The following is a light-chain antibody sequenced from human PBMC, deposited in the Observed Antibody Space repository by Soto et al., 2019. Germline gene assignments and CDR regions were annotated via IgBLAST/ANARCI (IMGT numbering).Light chain of an antibody. Sequence: DIQMTQSPSTLSASVGDRVTITCRASQSISSWLAWYQQKPGKAPKVLIYDASNLESGLPSRFSGSGSGSEFDHTNSRLQPDGFATYYCQQYNSYSPTFGQGTKVQSK. CDR1: QSISSW. V-gene: IGKV1-5*01. CDR2: DAS. J-gene: IGKJ1*01. CDR3: QQYNSYSPT.